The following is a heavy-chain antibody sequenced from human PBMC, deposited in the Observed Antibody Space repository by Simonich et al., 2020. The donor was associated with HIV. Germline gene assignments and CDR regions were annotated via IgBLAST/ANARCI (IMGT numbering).Heavy chain of an antibody. J-gene: IGHJ4*02. Sequence: QVQLQQWGAGLLKPSETLSLTCAVYGGSFSGYYWGWIRQPPGKVLEWIGEINHSGSTNYNPSLKSRVTISVDTSKNQFSLKLSSVTAADTAVYYCARRHPTTVTTPYFDYWGQGTLVTVSS. D-gene: IGHD4-17*01. CDR3: ARRHPTTVTTPYFDY. CDR1: GGSFSGYY. V-gene: IGHV4-34*01. CDR2: INHSGST.